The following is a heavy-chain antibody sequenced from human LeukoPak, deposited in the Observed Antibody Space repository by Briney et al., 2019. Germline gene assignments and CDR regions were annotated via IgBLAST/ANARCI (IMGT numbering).Heavy chain of an antibody. D-gene: IGHD5-12*01. CDR3: TRDHRYAFDN. CDR2: VGISSGNT. J-gene: IGHJ4*02. Sequence: GGSLRLSCGASGFTFSDYSMNWVRQAPGKGLEWISYVGISSGNTKYAASVKGRFTISGDSAKNSVFLQMNNLRVEDTAVYYCTRDHRYAFDNWGQGTLVTVSS. CDR1: GFTFSDYS. V-gene: IGHV3-48*04.